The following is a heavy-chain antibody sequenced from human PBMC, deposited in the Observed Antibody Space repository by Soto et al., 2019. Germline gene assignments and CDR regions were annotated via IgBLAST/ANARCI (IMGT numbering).Heavy chain of an antibody. CDR1: GASITTAYY. J-gene: IGHJ4*02. CDR2: IYYSGST. V-gene: IGHV4-30-4*08. D-gene: IGHD3-3*02. Sequence: QVQLLESGPKLVKPSQTLSLTCTVSGASITTAYYWTWVRQHPVKGLEWIGHIYYSGSTYYNPSLKSRVTVSVDTSKNQFSLNLRSVTAADTAVYYCARLPSRHLVDYWGQGTLVTVSS. CDR3: ARLPSRHLVDY.